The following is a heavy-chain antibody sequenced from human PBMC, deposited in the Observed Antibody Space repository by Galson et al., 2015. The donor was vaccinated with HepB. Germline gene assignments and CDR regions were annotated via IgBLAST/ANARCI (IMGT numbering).Heavy chain of an antibody. CDR3: ARDDEMTGSGWYGGGVYYYGMDV. CDR1: GGTFSRYA. J-gene: IGHJ6*02. Sequence: SVKVSCKASGGTFSRYAISWVRQAPGQGLEWMGGIIPIFGTANYAQKFQGRVTITADESTSTAYMELSSLRSEDTAVYYCARDDEMTGSGWYGGGVYYYGMDVWGQGTTVTVSS. V-gene: IGHV1-69*13. CDR2: IIPIFGTA. D-gene: IGHD6-19*01.